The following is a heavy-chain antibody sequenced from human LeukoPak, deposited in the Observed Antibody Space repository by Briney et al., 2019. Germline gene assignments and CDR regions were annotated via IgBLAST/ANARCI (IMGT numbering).Heavy chain of an antibody. CDR1: GFTFSSYA. CDR2: ISGSGGST. V-gene: IGHV3-23*01. Sequence: GGSLRLSCAASGFTFSSYAMSWVRQAPGKGLEWVSAISGSGGSTYYADSVKGRFTISRDNSKNTLYLQMNSLRAEDTAVYYCAKGRKSSIVVVPAAMVFDYWGQGTLVTVSS. D-gene: IGHD2-2*01. CDR3: AKGRKSSIVVVPAAMVFDY. J-gene: IGHJ4*02.